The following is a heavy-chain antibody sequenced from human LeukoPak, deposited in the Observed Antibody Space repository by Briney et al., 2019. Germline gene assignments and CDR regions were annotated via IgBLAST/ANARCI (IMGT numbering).Heavy chain of an antibody. V-gene: IGHV4-34*01. CDR3: ASWRGSYFDY. CDR1: GGSFSGYY. Sequence: SETLSLTRAVYGGSFSGYYWSWIRQPPGKGLEWIGEINHSGSTNYNPSLKSRVTISVDTSKNQFSLKLSSVTAADTAVYYCASWRGSYFDYWGQGTLVTVSS. J-gene: IGHJ4*02. CDR2: INHSGST. D-gene: IGHD3-3*01.